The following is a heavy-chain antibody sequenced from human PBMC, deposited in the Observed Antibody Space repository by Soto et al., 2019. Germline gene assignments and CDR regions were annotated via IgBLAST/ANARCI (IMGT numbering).Heavy chain of an antibody. CDR3: ARGIYDFWSGHPKGLDY. V-gene: IGHV3-73*01. J-gene: IGHJ4*02. Sequence: GSLRLSCAASVFTFSGSAMHWVRQASGKGLEWVGRIRGKANSYATAYAVSVKGKSTISRDDSRNTAYLQMNSLKTEDTAVYYCARGIYDFWSGHPKGLDYWGQGTVVTVSS. CDR1: VFTFSGSA. CDR2: IRGKANSYAT. D-gene: IGHD3-3*01.